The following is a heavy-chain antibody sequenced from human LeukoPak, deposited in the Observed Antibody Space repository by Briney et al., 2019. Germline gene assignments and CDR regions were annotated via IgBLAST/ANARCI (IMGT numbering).Heavy chain of an antibody. J-gene: IGHJ4*02. Sequence: SVKVSCKASGGTLSSYAISWVRQAPGQGLEWMGGIIPIFGTANYAQKFQGRVTITADESTSTAYMELSSLRSEDTAVYYCARARGYDILTGRLHYFDYWGQGTLVTVSS. D-gene: IGHD3-9*01. CDR3: ARARGYDILTGRLHYFDY. V-gene: IGHV1-69*01. CDR2: IIPIFGTA. CDR1: GGTLSSYA.